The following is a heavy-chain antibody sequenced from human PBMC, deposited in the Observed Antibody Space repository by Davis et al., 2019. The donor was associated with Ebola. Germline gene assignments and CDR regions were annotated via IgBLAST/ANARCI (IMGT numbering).Heavy chain of an antibody. Sequence: PSEPLSLTCALSGDSVSVYCGGWNWIRQSPSRGLEWLGRTYYTSKWYNHYASSVKSRTTINPDTSKNQFSLQLNSVTPEDTAVYYCARGWLRTGLDIWGQGTMVIVSS. CDR1: GDSVSVYCGG. V-gene: IGHV6-1*01. CDR2: TYYTSKWYN. J-gene: IGHJ3*02. CDR3: ARGWLRTGLDI. D-gene: IGHD5-24*01.